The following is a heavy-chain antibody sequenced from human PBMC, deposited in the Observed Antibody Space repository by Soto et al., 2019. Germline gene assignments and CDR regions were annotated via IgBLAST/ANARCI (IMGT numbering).Heavy chain of an antibody. D-gene: IGHD5-18*01. CDR3: ARGSPVQLWSRPFYYYGMDV. Sequence: QVQLVQSGAEVKKPGSSVKVSCKASGGTFSSYAISWVRQAPGQGLEWMGGIIPIFGTANYAQKFQGRVKITADKSTRGGGGGGGRRRAEDTAVYYCARGSPVQLWSRPFYYYGMDVWGQGTTVTVSS. CDR2: IIPIFGTA. J-gene: IGHJ6*02. V-gene: IGHV1-69*06. CDR1: GGTFSSYA.